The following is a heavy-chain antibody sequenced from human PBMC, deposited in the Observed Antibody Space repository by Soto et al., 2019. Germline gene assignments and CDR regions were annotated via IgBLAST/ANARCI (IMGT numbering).Heavy chain of an antibody. CDR1: GGTFSSYA. CDR3: ARSYDSSGYYYEGLSWFDP. CDR2: IIPILGTA. J-gene: IGHJ5*02. V-gene: IGHV1-69*13. D-gene: IGHD3-22*01. Sequence: SVKVSCKASGGTFSSYAISWVRQAPGQGLEWMGGIIPILGTANYAQKFQGRVTITADESTSTAYMELSSLRSEDTAVYYCARSYDSSGYYYEGLSWFDPWGQGTLVTVSS.